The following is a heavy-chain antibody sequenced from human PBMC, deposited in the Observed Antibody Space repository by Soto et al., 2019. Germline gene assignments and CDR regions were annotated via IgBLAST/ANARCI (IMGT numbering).Heavy chain of an antibody. Sequence: PSETLSLTCAVYGGSFSGYYWSWIRQPPGKGLEWIGEINHSGSTNYNPSLKSRVTISVDTSKNQFSLKLSSVTAADTAVYYCARGRAYYDGSGYYYWGQGTLVTVSS. CDR2: INHSGST. CDR1: GGSFSGYY. D-gene: IGHD3-22*01. J-gene: IGHJ4*02. V-gene: IGHV4-34*01. CDR3: ARGRAYYDGSGYYY.